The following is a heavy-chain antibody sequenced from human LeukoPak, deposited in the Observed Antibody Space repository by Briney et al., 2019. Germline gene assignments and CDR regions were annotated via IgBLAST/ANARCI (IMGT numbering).Heavy chain of an antibody. J-gene: IGHJ4*02. D-gene: IGHD3-10*01. V-gene: IGHV4-59*01. CDR1: GGSMNSYY. CDR2: IYYSGST. Sequence: PSETLSLTCSVSGGSMNSYYWSWIRQSPGKGLEWIGYIYYSGSTNYNPSLKSRVTISVDTSKNQFSLKLSSVTAADTAVYYCARGVKNYFGSGSFYDYWGQGTLVTVSS. CDR3: ARGVKNYFGSGSFYDY.